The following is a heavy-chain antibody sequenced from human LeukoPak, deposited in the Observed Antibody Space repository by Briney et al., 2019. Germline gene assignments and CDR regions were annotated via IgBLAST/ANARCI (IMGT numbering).Heavy chain of an antibody. Sequence: SETLSLTCTVSGGSISSYYWSWIRQPPGKGLEWIGYIYYSGSTNYNPSLKSRVTISVDTSKNQFSLKLSSVTAADTAVYYCARAELPSLFDYWGQGSLVTVSS. CDR1: GGSISSYY. D-gene: IGHD1-7*01. CDR2: IYYSGST. CDR3: ARAELPSLFDY. V-gene: IGHV4-59*01. J-gene: IGHJ4*02.